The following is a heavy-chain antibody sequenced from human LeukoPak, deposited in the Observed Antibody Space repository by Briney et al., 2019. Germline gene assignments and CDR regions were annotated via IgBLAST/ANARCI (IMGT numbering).Heavy chain of an antibody. D-gene: IGHD4-17*01. J-gene: IGHJ3*02. Sequence: SETLSLTCAVEGASFSGNYCRWIRQPPGKGLEWIGAINHSGSTNYNPSLKSRVTISVDTSLSQVSLKLSSVTAADTAVYYCAFGDSDAFDIWGQGTMVTVST. CDR2: INHSGST. CDR3: AFGDSDAFDI. CDR1: GASFSGNY. V-gene: IGHV4-34*01.